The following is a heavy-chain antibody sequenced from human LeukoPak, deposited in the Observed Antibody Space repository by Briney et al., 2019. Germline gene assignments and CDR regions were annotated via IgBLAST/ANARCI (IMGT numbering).Heavy chain of an antibody. V-gene: IGHV4-39*02. CDR1: GGSISSSSYY. Sequence: SETLSLTCTVSGGSISSSSYYWGWIRQPPGKGLEWIGSIYYSGSTYYNPSLKSRVTISVDTSKNQFSLKLSSVTAADTAVYYCAREGDGGLPSWGQGTMVTVSS. D-gene: IGHD2-15*01. CDR2: IYYSGST. J-gene: IGHJ3*01. CDR3: AREGDGGLPS.